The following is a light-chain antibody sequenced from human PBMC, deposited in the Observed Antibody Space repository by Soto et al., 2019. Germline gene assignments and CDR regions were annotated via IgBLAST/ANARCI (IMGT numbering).Light chain of an antibody. V-gene: IGLV2-14*01. J-gene: IGLJ1*01. CDR3: SSYTSSSTPGV. CDR2: DVS. Sequence: QSVLTQPASVSGSPGQSITISCTGTSSDVGGYNYVSWYQQHPGKAPKLMIYDVSNRPSGVSNRFSGSKSGNTASLTISGLQAEDEADYYCSSYTSSSTPGVFGTGTKVTV. CDR1: SSDVGGYNY.